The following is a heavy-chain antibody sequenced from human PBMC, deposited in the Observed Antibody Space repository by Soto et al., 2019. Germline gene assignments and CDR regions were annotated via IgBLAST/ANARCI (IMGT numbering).Heavy chain of an antibody. J-gene: IGHJ4*02. V-gene: IGHV1-69*13. CDR2: IIPIFGTA. CDR3: ARIRSDSSSYYLDY. CDR1: GGTFSSYA. Sequence: ASVKVSCKASGGTFSSYAISWVRQAPGQGLEWMGGIIPIFGTANYAQKFQGRVTITADESTSTAYMELSSLRSEDTAVYYCARIRSDSSSYYLDYWGQGTPVTVSS. D-gene: IGHD3-22*01.